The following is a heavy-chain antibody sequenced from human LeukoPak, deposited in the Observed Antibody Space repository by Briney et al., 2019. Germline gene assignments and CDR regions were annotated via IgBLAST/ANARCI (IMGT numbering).Heavy chain of an antibody. J-gene: IGHJ3*02. CDR2: IWYDGSKK. CDR3: ARDALGSGFDI. D-gene: IGHD3-3*01. Sequence: TGGSLSLPCTASRHTFSMCGMQWASQAPGKGLEWVALIWYDGSKKYYADSVKGRFTVSRDNSKNTLYLQMNSLRAEDMAVYYCARDALGSGFDIWGQGTMVTVSS. V-gene: IGHV3-33*01. CDR1: RHTFSMCG.